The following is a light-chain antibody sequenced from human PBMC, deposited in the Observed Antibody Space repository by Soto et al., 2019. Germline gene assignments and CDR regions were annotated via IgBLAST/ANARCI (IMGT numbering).Light chain of an antibody. CDR2: DAS. V-gene: IGKV3-20*01. CDR1: QSVSSSY. Sequence: ETVLTQSPGTLSLSPGERANLSCRASQSVSSSYFAWYQQKPGQAPRLLIYDASSRATGIPDRFSGSGSGTDFTLTISRLEPEDFAVYYCQQYVRSPPSWTFGQGTKVEIK. J-gene: IGKJ1*01. CDR3: QQYVRSPPSWT.